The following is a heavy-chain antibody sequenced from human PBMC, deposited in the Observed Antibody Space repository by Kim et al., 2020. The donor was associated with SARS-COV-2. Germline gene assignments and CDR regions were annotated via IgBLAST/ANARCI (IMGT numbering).Heavy chain of an antibody. J-gene: IGHJ1*01. Sequence: VDSVKGRVTISRDNATNSVHLQMHSLRADDAAFYYCARSREPLVEIASLKYWGQGTLVTVSS. D-gene: IGHD1-26*01. V-gene: IGHV3-7*03. CDR3: ARSREPLVEIASLKY.